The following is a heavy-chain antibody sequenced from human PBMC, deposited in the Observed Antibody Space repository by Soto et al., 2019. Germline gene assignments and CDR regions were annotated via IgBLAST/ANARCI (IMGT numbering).Heavy chain of an antibody. CDR3: ARVNYGDQIDY. CDR2: ISSSSSTI. D-gene: IGHD4-17*01. J-gene: IGHJ4*02. V-gene: IGHV3-48*01. Sequence: GGSLRLSCAASGFTFSSYSMNWVRQAPGKGLEWVSYISSSSSTIYYADSVKGRFTISRDNAKNSLYLQMDSLRAEDTAVYYCARVNYGDQIDYWGQGTLVTVSS. CDR1: GFTFSSYS.